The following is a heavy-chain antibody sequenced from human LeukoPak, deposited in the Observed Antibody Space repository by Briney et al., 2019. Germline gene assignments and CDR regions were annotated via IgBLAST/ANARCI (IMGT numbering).Heavy chain of an antibody. CDR3: ARDLNLLEYVGRFDP. CDR1: GGTFSSYA. CDR2: IIPIFGTA. Sequence: SVKVSCKASGGTFSSYAISWVRQAPGQGLEWMGGIIPIFGTANYAEKFQGRVTITADKSTSTAYMELSSLRSEDTAVYYCARDLNLLEYVGRFDPWGQGTLVTVSS. J-gene: IGHJ5*02. V-gene: IGHV1-69*06. D-gene: IGHD1-1*01.